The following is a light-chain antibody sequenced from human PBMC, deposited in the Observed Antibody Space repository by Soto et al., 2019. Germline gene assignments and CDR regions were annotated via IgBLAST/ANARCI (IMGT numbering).Light chain of an antibody. Sequence: EIVITHSPATLSFSPVERATLSCRASQSVSSNLAWYQQKPGRAPRLLIYGASTRATGIPARFSGSGSGTEFTLTISSLQFEDFAVYYCQQYNNWPPWTFGQGTKVDIK. CDR2: GAS. CDR1: QSVSSN. J-gene: IGKJ1*01. V-gene: IGKV3-15*01. CDR3: QQYNNWPPWT.